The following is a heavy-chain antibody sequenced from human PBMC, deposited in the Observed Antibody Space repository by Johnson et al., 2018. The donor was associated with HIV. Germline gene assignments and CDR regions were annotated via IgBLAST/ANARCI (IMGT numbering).Heavy chain of an antibody. D-gene: IGHD3-16*01. CDR1: GFTFDDYA. V-gene: IGHV3-43D*03. CDR3: ARAGDYDAFDI. Sequence: VQLVESGGVVVQPGGSLRLSCAASGFTFDDYAMHWVRQAPGKGLEGVSLISWDGGSTYYADSLKGRFTISRDTSKNTLYLQMNSLRAEDTAVYYCARAGDYDAFDIWGQGTMVTVSS. CDR2: ISWDGGST. J-gene: IGHJ3*02.